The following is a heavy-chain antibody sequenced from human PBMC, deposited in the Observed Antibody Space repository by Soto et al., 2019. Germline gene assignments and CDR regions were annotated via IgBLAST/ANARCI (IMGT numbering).Heavy chain of an antibody. D-gene: IGHD6-13*01. CDR1: EFSLDDFS. Sequence: GMSLRLSCAASEFSLDDFSMNWVRQVPGRGLEWVSSISSRGTYIYYVDSVRGRFTISRDNAKNSLYLQMNSLRAEDTGVYQCERAGDSECYLGTYHYYGMDVWGQGNKLTVAS. CDR2: ISSRGTYI. J-gene: IGHJ6*02. CDR3: ERAGDSECYLGTYHYYGMDV. V-gene: IGHV3-21*06.